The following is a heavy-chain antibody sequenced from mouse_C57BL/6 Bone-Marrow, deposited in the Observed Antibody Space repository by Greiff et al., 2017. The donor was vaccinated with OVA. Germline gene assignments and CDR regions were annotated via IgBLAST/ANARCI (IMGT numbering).Heavy chain of an antibody. CDR2: IRNKANGYTN. V-gene: IGHV7-3*01. CDR3: ARYTGDYFDY. CDR1: GFTFTDYY. Sequence: EVQLQESGGGLVQPGGSLSLSCAASGFTFTDYYMSWVRQPPGKALEWLGFIRNKANGYTNEYSATVKGRFTIARDNSQSILYLQMNALRAEDSSTYYCARYTGDYFDYWGQGTTLTVSS. J-gene: IGHJ2*01.